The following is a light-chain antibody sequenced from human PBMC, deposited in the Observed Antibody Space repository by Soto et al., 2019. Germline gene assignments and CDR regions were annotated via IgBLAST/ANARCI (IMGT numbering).Light chain of an antibody. J-gene: IGKJ5*01. Sequence: DIQMTQSPSSLSASIGDRVTITCQASQDISNYLNWYQHKEGKAPKLLIHETSHLAAGVPSRFSGRGSGTDFTVTISSLPPEDVATYYCQQFHNLPTFGHGTRLEI. V-gene: IGKV1-33*01. CDR1: QDISNY. CDR2: ETS. CDR3: QQFHNLPT.